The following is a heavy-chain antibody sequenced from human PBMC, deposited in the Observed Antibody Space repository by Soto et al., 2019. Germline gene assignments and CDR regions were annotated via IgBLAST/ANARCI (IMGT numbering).Heavy chain of an antibody. CDR3: AREDSIIVPAVSDF. V-gene: IGHV3-21*01. J-gene: IGHJ4*02. CDR2: ISKSDYT. Sequence: GGSLRLSCTVSGFAFNNYGINWVRQAPGKGLEWVSSISKSDYTYYSDSVKGRFAISRDNAKSSVSLQMNTLRVEDTAVYYCAREDSIIVPAVSDFWGQGTLVTVSS. D-gene: IGHD2-2*01. CDR1: GFAFNNYG.